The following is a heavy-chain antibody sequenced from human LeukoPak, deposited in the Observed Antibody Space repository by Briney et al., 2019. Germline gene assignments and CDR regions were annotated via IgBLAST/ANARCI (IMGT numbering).Heavy chain of an antibody. Sequence: PSETLSLTCIVSGGSINNYYWSWIWQPPGKGLEWIGSISYSGSTHYNPSLKSRVTISVDTSKKQFSLRLSSVTAADTAVYYCARVTGSGYGMDVWGQGTAVTVS. CDR1: GGSINNYY. CDR3: ARVTGSGYGMDV. CDR2: ISYSGST. J-gene: IGHJ6*02. V-gene: IGHV4-59*01. D-gene: IGHD3-9*01.